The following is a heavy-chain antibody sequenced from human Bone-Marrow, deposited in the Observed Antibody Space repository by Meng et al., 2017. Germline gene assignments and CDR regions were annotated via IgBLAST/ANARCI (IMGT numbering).Heavy chain of an antibody. D-gene: IGHD6-6*01. J-gene: IGHJ5*02. Sequence: ALVKVSCKASGYTFTSYYMHWVRQAPGQGLEWMGIINPSGGSTSYAQKFQGRVTMTRDTSTSTVYMELSSLRSEDTAVYYCARDIYEYSSSNWFDPWGQGTLVTVSS. CDR2: INPSGGST. V-gene: IGHV1-46*01. CDR1: GYTFTSYY. CDR3: ARDIYEYSSSNWFDP.